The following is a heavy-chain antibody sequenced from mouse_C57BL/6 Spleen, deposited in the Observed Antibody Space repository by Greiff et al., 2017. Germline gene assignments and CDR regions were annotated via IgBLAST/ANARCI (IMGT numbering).Heavy chain of an antibody. J-gene: IGHJ2*01. CDR2: INPSSGYT. CDR3: AKGAAQVPFDY. D-gene: IGHD3-2*02. Sequence: QVQLQQSGAELAKPGASVKLSCKASGYTFTSYWMHWVKQRPGQGLEWIGYINPSSGYTKYNQKFKDKATLTADKSSSTAYMQLSSLTYADSAVYYCAKGAAQVPFDYWGQGTTLTVSS. V-gene: IGHV1-7*01. CDR1: GYTFTSYW.